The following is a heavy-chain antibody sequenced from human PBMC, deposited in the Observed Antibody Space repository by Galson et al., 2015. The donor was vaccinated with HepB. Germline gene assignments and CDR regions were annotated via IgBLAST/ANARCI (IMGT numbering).Heavy chain of an antibody. CDR3: ARLIIVVVVAEVWGAFDI. CDR1: GGSISSNSYY. Sequence: SETLSLTCTVSGGSISSNSYYWGWIRQPPGTGLEWIGSIYYSGSTYYNPSLKSRVTISVDTSKNQFSLKLSSVTAADTAVYYCARLIIVVVVAEVWGAFDIWGQGTMVTVSS. J-gene: IGHJ3*02. D-gene: IGHD2-15*01. V-gene: IGHV4-39*01. CDR2: IYYSGST.